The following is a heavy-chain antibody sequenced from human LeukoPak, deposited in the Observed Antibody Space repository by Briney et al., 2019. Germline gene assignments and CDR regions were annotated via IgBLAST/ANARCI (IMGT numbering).Heavy chain of an antibody. Sequence: PSETLSLTCAVYGGSFSGYYWSWIRQPPGKGLEWIGEINHTGYINYNPSLKSRVTISVDTSMKQFSLKLNSVTAADTAVYYCARGNGYCSSTSCPHWFDPWGQGTLVTVSS. CDR1: GGSFSGYY. D-gene: IGHD2-2*01. J-gene: IGHJ5*02. CDR2: INHTGYI. V-gene: IGHV4-34*01. CDR3: ARGNGYCSSTSCPHWFDP.